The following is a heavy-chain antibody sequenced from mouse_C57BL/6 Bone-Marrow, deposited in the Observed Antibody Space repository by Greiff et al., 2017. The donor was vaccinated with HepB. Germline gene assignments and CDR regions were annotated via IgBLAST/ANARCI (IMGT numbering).Heavy chain of an antibody. J-gene: IGHJ1*03. CDR2: INPYNGGT. CDR3: ASPSSGSYWYFDV. Sequence: VQLQQSGPVLVKPGASVKMSCKASGYTFTDYYMNWVKQSHGKGLEWIGVINPYNGGTSYNKKFKGKATLTVDKSSSTAYMELNSLTSEDSAVYYCASPSSGSYWYFDVWGTGTTVTVTS. V-gene: IGHV1-19*01. CDR1: GYTFTDYY.